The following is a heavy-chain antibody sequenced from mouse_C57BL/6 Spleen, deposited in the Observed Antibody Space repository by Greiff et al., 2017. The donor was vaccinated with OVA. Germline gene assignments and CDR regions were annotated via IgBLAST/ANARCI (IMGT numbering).Heavy chain of an antibody. CDR3: AREIYDGYYDYAMDY. D-gene: IGHD2-3*01. V-gene: IGHV1-82*01. CDR1: GYAFSSSW. J-gene: IGHJ4*01. Sequence: QVQLQQSGPELVKPGASVTISCKASGYAFSSSWMNWVKQRPGKGLEWIGGIYPGAGDTNYNGKFKGKATLTADKSSSTAYMQLSSLTSEDSAVYFCAREIYDGYYDYAMDYWGQGTSVTVSS. CDR2: IYPGAGDT.